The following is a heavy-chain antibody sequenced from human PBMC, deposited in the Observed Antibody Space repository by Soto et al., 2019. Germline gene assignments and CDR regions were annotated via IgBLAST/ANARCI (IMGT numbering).Heavy chain of an antibody. D-gene: IGHD3-10*01. V-gene: IGHV4-39*01. J-gene: IGHJ4*02. CDR3: ARHQGPRYYYGSGRPFGFDY. CDR2: IYYSGST. Sequence: PSETLSLTCTVSGGPISSSSYYWGWIRQPPGKGLEWIGSIYYSGSTYYNPSLKSRVTISVDTSKNQFSLKLSSVTAADTAVYYCARHQGPRYYYGSGRPFGFDYWGQGTLVTVSS. CDR1: GGPISSSSYY.